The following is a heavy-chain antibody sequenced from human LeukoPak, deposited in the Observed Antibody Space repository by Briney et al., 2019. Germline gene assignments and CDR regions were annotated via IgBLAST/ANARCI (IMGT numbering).Heavy chain of an antibody. D-gene: IGHD5-24*01. J-gene: IGHJ4*02. CDR1: GYTFTSYD. CDR3: ARDLREMATIQVDY. CDR2: MNPNSGHT. Sequence: GASVKVSCKASGYTFTSYDINWVRQATGQGLEWMGWMNPNSGHTGYTQKLQGRVTMTTDTSTSTAYMELRSLRSDDTAVYYCARDLREMATIQVDYWGQGTLVTVSS. V-gene: IGHV1-8*01.